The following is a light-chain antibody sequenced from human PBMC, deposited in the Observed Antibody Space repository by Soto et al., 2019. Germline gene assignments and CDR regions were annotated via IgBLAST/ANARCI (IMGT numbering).Light chain of an antibody. CDR2: DVS. CDR3: SSYTTNNTVL. Sequence: QSALTQPASVSGSPGQSITISCTGSSSDVAGYNYVSWYQQHPGKAPKLMIFDVSNRPSGVSNRFSGSKSGDSASLTISGLQAEDEADYYCSSYTTNNTVLFGGGTKLTVL. CDR1: SSDVAGYNY. J-gene: IGLJ2*01. V-gene: IGLV2-14*01.